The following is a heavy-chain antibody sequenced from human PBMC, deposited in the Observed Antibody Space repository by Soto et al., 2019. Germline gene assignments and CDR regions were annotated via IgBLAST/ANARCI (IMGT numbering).Heavy chain of an antibody. CDR2: ISAYNGNT. J-gene: IGHJ3*02. V-gene: IGHV1-18*01. Sequence: ASVKVSCKASGYTFTSYGISWVRQAPVQGLEWMGWISAYNGNTSYAQKLQGRVTMTTDTSTSTAYMVLRSLRSDDTAVYYCARDRDIVVVPAARGGDDAFDIWGQGTMVNVSS. CDR3: ARDRDIVVVPAARGGDDAFDI. CDR1: GYTFTSYG. D-gene: IGHD2-2*01.